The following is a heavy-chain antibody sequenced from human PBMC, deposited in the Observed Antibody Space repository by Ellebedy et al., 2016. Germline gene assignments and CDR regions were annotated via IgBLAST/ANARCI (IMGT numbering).Heavy chain of an antibody. CDR3: VKEYGPPSLFDY. CDR2: ISSNGGNT. D-gene: IGHD3-10*01. J-gene: IGHJ4*02. V-gene: IGHV3-64D*08. Sequence: GGSLRLSCSASGFTFSSYAMHWVRQAPGKGLEHLSTISSNGGNTYCVDTVKGRFTISRDNSKNTLYLQMSSLRPEDTAVYYCVKEYGPPSLFDYWGQGTLVTVSS. CDR1: GFTFSSYA.